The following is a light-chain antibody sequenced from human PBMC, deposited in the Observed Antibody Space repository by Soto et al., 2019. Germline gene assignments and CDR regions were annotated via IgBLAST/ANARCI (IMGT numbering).Light chain of an antibody. CDR3: CSFAGTYTWV. CDR1: SSDVGGYNY. J-gene: IGLJ3*02. V-gene: IGLV2-11*01. CDR2: GVS. Sequence: QSALTQPRSVSGSPGQSVTISCTGTSSDVGGYNYVSWYQQHPGKAPKLIIYGVSRRPSGVPDHFSGSKSGNTASLTISGLQADDEADYYCCSFAGTYTWVFGGGTQLTVL.